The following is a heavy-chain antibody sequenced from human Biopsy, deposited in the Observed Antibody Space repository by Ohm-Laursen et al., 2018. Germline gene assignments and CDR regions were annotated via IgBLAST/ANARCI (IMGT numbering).Heavy chain of an antibody. CDR1: GGSLCSYS. Sequence: SDTLSLTCTVSGGSLCSYSWSWLRQPAGKGLEWFGQIYTSGITNYNPSLKSRVTMSVDTTKNKFLLRESSVTAADTAVYYRARDRDRRGWFDPWGQGTLVTVSS. CDR3: ARDRDRRGWFDP. V-gene: IGHV4-4*07. D-gene: IGHD1-14*01. J-gene: IGHJ5*02. CDR2: IYTSGIT.